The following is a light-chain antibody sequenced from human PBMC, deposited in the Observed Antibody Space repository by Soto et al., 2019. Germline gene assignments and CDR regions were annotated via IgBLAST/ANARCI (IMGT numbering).Light chain of an antibody. CDR3: QQADSFPFT. J-gene: IGKJ3*01. CDR1: QDISTW. CDR2: IAS. V-gene: IGKV1-12*01. Sequence: DIQMTQSPSSVSASVGDRVTITCRASQDISTWLAWYQQKPGKAPNLLIYIASSLQSGVPSRFSGSGSGTKFTLTISSLQPEDSATYYCQQADSFPFTFGPGTTVEI.